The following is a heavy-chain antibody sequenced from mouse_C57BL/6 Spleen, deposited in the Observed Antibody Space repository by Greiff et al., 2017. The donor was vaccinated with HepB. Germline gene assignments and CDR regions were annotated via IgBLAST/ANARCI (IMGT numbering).Heavy chain of an antibody. D-gene: IGHD2-4*01. J-gene: IGHJ4*01. Sequence: EVQVVESGGGLVKPGGSLKLSCAASGFTFSSYTMSWVRQTPEKRLEWVATISGGGGNTYYPDSVKGRFTISRDNAKNTLYLQMSSLRSEDTALYYCARQGGYDYDTSMDYWGQGTSVTVSS. CDR1: GFTFSSYT. V-gene: IGHV5-9*01. CDR3: ARQGGYDYDTSMDY. CDR2: ISGGGGNT.